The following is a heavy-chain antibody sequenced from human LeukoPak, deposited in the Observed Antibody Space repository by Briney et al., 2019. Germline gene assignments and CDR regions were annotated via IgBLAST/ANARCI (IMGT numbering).Heavy chain of an antibody. Sequence: SETLSLTCAVYGGSFSGYYWSRIRQPPGKGLEWIGEINHSGSTNYNPSLKSRVTISVDTSKNQFSLKLSSVTAADTAVYYCARGVAETTVTTSYYGMDVWGQGTTVTVSS. J-gene: IGHJ6*02. D-gene: IGHD4-17*01. V-gene: IGHV4-34*01. CDR2: INHSGST. CDR1: GGSFSGYY. CDR3: ARGVAETTVTTSYYGMDV.